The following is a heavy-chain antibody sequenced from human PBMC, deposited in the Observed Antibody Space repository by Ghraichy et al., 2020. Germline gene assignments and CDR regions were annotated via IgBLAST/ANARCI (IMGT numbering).Heavy chain of an antibody. CDR1: GFTFSTYA. V-gene: IGHV3-23*01. J-gene: IGHJ6*03. CDR2: ISGSGGGT. CDR3: AKGADYYFYYMDV. Sequence: SCAASGFTFSTYAMSWVRQAPGKGLEWVSAISGSGGGTYYADSVKGRFVISRDNSKNTLYLQMNSLRAEDTAVYYCAKGADYYFYYMDVWGKGTAVTVSS.